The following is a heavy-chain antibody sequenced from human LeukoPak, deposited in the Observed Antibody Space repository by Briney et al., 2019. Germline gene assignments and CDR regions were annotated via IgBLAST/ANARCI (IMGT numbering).Heavy chain of an antibody. CDR3: ARDRSSGSYLNWFDP. CDR1: GFTFNGYS. D-gene: IGHD1-26*01. Sequence: TGGSLRLSCAASGFTFNGYSMNWVRQPPGKGLEWVAYIGVSSSRKYYADSVKGRFTISRDNAKNSLYLQMNSLRAEDTAVDYCARDRSSGSYLNWFDPWGQGTLVTVSS. J-gene: IGHJ5*02. CDR2: IGVSSSRK. V-gene: IGHV3-48*04.